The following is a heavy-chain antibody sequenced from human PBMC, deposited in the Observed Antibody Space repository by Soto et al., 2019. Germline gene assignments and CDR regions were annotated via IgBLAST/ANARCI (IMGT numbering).Heavy chain of an antibody. D-gene: IGHD5-18*01. Sequence: ESGPTLVNPTQTLTLTCSFSGFSLSTSGVGVGWIRQSPGKALEWLALIYWSGDEHYRPSLKSRLSIIKDTSKNHVVLIMTDMDPVDTATYYCARARGDKAMVPYEDYYYYGREVRGRG. CDR3: ARARGDKAMVPYEDYYYYGREV. V-gene: IGHV2-5*01. CDR1: GFSLSTSGVG. J-gene: IGHJ6*01. CDR2: IYWSGDE.